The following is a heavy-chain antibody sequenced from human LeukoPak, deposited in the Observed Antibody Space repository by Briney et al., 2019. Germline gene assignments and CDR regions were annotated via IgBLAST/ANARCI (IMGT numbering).Heavy chain of an antibody. V-gene: IGHV4-59*08. J-gene: IGHJ4*02. CDR1: GGSISSYY. Sequence: SETLSLTCTVSGGSISSYYWSWIRQPPGKGLEWIGYIYYTGTTNYNPSLKSRVTISVDTSKNQFSLTLSSVTAADTAVYYRARHFPSHYYFDYWGQGALVTVSS. CDR3: ARHFPSHYYFDY. CDR2: IYYTGTT.